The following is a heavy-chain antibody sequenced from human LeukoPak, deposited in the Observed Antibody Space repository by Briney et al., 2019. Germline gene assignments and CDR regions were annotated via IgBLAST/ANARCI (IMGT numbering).Heavy chain of an antibody. CDR1: GFTFSSYG. Sequence: GGSLRLSCAASGFTFSSYGMHWVRQAPGKGLEWVAVIPYDGSNKYYADSVKGRFTISRDNSKNTLYLQMNSLRAEDTAVYYCAKDRRWEPLGAYYYYMDVWGKGTTVTVSS. J-gene: IGHJ6*03. CDR2: IPYDGSNK. D-gene: IGHD1-26*01. V-gene: IGHV3-30*18. CDR3: AKDRRWEPLGAYYYYMDV.